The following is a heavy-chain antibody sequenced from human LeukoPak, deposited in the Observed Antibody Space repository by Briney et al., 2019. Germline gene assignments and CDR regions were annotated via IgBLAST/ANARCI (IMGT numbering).Heavy chain of an antibody. Sequence: ASVKVSCKASGYTFTSYAMNWVRQAPGQGLEWMGWINTNTGNPTYAQGFTGRFVFSLDTSVSTAYLQISSLKAEDTAVYYCARAMEVVVAATSDAFDIWGQGTMVTVSS. J-gene: IGHJ3*02. CDR1: GYTFTSYA. D-gene: IGHD2-15*01. CDR2: INTNTGNP. CDR3: ARAMEVVVAATSDAFDI. V-gene: IGHV7-4-1*02.